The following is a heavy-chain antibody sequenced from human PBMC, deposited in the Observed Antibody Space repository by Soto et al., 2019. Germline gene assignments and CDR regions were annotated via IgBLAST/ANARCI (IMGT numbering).Heavy chain of an antibody. D-gene: IGHD5-18*01. CDR3: ARDRGYTYGFDF. J-gene: IGHJ4*02. V-gene: IGHV3-48*02. CDR2: ISSSSSTI. CDR1: GLTFTRYS. Sequence: GGSLRLSCAASGLTFTRYSMNWVRQAPGKGLEWVSFISSSSSTIYYADSVKGRFTISRDNAKNSLYLQMNSLRDEDTAVYYCARDRGYTYGFDFWGQGALVSVSS.